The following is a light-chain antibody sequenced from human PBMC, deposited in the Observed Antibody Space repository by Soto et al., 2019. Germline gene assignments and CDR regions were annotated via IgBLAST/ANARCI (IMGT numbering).Light chain of an antibody. Sequence: EIVLTKSPATLSLSPGERATLSCRASQSVSSYLAWYQQKPGQAPRLLIYDASNRATGIPARFSGSGSGTDFTLTISSLEPEDFAVYYCQQRGNWPITFGQGTRLEIK. V-gene: IGKV3-11*01. CDR1: QSVSSY. CDR2: DAS. CDR3: QQRGNWPIT. J-gene: IGKJ5*01.